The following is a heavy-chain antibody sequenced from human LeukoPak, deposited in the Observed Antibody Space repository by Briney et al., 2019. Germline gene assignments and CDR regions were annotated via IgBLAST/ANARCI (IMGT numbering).Heavy chain of an antibody. J-gene: IGHJ5*02. CDR3: ARGMTTVTTSNWFDP. Sequence: PSETLSLTCAVYGGSFSSYYWSWIRQPPGKGLEWIGYIYYSGSTNYNPSLKSRVTISVDTSKNQFSLKLSSVTAADTAVYYCARGMTTVTTSNWFDPWGQGTLVTVSS. CDR2: IYYSGST. V-gene: IGHV4-59*08. CDR1: GGSFSSYY. D-gene: IGHD4-17*01.